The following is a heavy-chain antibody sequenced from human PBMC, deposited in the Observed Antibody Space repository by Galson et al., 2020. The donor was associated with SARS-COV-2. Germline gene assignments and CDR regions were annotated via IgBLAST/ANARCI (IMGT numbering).Heavy chain of an antibody. J-gene: IGHJ6*02. CDR3: ARDRGGGYGLDV. Sequence: GESLKISCAASGFTVSANYMSWVRQAPGKGLEWVSVIYSDGSTSYADSVKGRITISRDTSKNTLYLQMNSLRAEDSAVYYCARDRGGGYGLDVCGQGTTVSVSS. D-gene: IGHD3-16*01. CDR1: GFTVSANY. CDR2: IYSDGST. V-gene: IGHV3-53*01.